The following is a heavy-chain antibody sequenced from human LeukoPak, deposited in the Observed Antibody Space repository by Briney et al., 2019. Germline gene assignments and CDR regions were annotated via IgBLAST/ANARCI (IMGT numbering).Heavy chain of an antibody. Sequence: GGSLRLSCAASGFTFSSYSMNWVRQAPGKGLEWVSAISGSGSSTYYADSVKGRFTISRDNAEYTLYLQMNSLRVEDTAVYYCAKRLAGSSGYYYFDSWGQGTLVTVSS. V-gene: IGHV3-23*01. CDR3: AKRLAGSSGYYYFDS. CDR1: GFTFSSYS. J-gene: IGHJ4*02. CDR2: ISGSGSST. D-gene: IGHD6-19*01.